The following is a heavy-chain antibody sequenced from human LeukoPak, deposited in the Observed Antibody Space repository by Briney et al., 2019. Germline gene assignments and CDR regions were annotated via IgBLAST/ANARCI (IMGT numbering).Heavy chain of an antibody. CDR3: AKDRSMYDNWNYGVNDY. D-gene: IGHD1-7*01. CDR1: GFTFSSYS. V-gene: IGHV3-30*02. CDR2: MRFDESNK. J-gene: IGHJ4*02. Sequence: GGSLRLSCAASGFTFSSYSMNWVRQAPGKGLERVAFMRFDESNKYYADSVKGRFTISRDNSKNTPYLQMNSLRAEDTAVYYCAKDRSMYDNWNYGVNDYWGQGTLVTVSS.